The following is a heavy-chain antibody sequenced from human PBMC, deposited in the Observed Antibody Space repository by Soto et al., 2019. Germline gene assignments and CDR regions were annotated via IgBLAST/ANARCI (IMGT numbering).Heavy chain of an antibody. CDR2: ISWNSGNI. CDR1: GFTFDGYA. CDR3: AKDQKIGTAYYYYAMDA. Sequence: EVQLVESGGGLVQPGRSLRLSCAASGFTFDGYAMHWVRQGPGKGLEWVSGISWNSGNIVYADSVKGRFTISRDNAKNSLYLQMNSLRAEDTALYYCAKDQKIGTAYYYYAMDAWGQGTTVTVSS. J-gene: IGHJ6*02. V-gene: IGHV3-9*01.